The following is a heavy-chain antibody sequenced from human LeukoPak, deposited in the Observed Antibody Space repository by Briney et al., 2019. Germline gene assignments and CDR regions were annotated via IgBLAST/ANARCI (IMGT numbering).Heavy chain of an antibody. Sequence: SGRLSCKAAVATVTSYAISWGRRSRRQRLEEMGGIILILGVGDYAQSFQARVTFTEDKCKSTAYMELSSMRSEDTAVYYCAMGIPSGSYFDYWGQGTLVNVSS. D-gene: IGHD1-26*01. CDR3: AMGIPSGSYFDY. J-gene: IGHJ4*02. CDR2: IILILGVG. CDR1: VATVTSYA. V-gene: IGHV1-69*04.